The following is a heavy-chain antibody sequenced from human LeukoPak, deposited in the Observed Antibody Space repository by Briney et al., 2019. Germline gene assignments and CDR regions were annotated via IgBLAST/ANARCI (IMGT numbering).Heavy chain of an antibody. D-gene: IGHD3-16*01. CDR3: ARDATGIMITFGGVRRFDY. J-gene: IGHJ4*02. CDR2: ISSSSSTI. CDR1: GFTFSSYS. Sequence: SGGSLRLSCAASGFTFSSYSMNWVRQAPGKGLEWISYISSSSSTIYYADSVKGRFTTSRDNAKNSLYLQMNSLRAEDTAVYYCARDATGIMITFGGVRRFDYWGQGTLVTVSS. V-gene: IGHV3-48*01.